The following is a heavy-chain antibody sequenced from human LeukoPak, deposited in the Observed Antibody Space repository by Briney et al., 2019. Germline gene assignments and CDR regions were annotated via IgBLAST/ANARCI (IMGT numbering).Heavy chain of an antibody. Sequence: GGSLRLSCAASGFTFSSYWMSWVHQAPGKGLEWVANIKQDGSDKYYVDSVKGRFTISRDNSKNTLYLQMNSLRAEDTAVYYRARDSGSGWYHGYWGQGTLVTVSS. CDR2: IKQDGSDK. CDR1: GFTFSSYW. D-gene: IGHD6-19*01. CDR3: ARDSGSGWYHGY. V-gene: IGHV3-7*03. J-gene: IGHJ4*02.